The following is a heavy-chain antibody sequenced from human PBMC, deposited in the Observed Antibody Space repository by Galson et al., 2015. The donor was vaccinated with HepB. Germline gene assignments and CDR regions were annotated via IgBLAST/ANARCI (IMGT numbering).Heavy chain of an antibody. CDR2: IYYSGST. CDR3: ARARIAAAGTAFDI. CDR1: GGSISSYY. J-gene: IGHJ3*02. Sequence: ETLSLTCTVSGGSISSYYWSWIRQPPGKGLEWIGYIYYSGSTNYNPSLKSRVTISVDTSKNQFSLKLSSVTAADTAVYYCARARIAAAGTAFDIWGQGTMVTVSS. D-gene: IGHD6-13*01. V-gene: IGHV4-59*01.